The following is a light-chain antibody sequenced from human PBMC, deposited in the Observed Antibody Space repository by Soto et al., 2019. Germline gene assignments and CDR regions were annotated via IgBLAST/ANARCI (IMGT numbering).Light chain of an antibody. CDR1: QAIRTA. Sequence: AIQLTQSPSSLYASVGDRVTITCRASQAIRTALGWYQQKPGKVPKLLIYAASILQSGVPSRFSGSGSGTDFTLTISSLQPEDFATYYCQQGYSPVLTFGGGTKVEMK. V-gene: IGKV1-6*01. CDR3: QQGYSPVLT. J-gene: IGKJ4*01. CDR2: AAS.